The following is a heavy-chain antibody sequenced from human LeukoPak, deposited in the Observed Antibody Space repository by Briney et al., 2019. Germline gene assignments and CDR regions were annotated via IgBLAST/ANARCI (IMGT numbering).Heavy chain of an antibody. V-gene: IGHV4-39*01. J-gene: IGHJ2*01. CDR1: GGSITSSSYY. CDR2: IYYTGGT. Sequence: SETLSLTCSVSGGSITSSSYYWGWIRQPPEKGLEWIGSIYYTGGTFYSPSLKSRVTISVDTSKNQFSLKLSSVTAADTAVYYCATYRTSFIYWYFDLWGRGTLATVSS. CDR3: ATYRTSFIYWYFDL. D-gene: IGHD2-2*01.